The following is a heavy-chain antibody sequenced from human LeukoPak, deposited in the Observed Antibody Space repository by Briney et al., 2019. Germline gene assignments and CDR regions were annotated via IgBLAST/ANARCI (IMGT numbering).Heavy chain of an antibody. D-gene: IGHD3-10*01. J-gene: IGHJ4*02. V-gene: IGHV4-59*08. CDR3: ARLSSYYYGSGSYYYFDY. Sequence: SETLSLTCTVSGGSISSYYWSWIRQPPGKGLEWIGYIYYSGSTNYNPSLKSRVTISEDTSKNQFSLKLSSVTAADTAVYYCARLSSYYYGSGSYYYFDYWGQGALVTVSS. CDR2: IYYSGST. CDR1: GGSISSYY.